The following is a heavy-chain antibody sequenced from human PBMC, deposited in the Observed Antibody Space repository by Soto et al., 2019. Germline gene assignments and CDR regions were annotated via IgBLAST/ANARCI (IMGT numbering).Heavy chain of an antibody. J-gene: IGHJ4*02. CDR3: ATARGGYYDS. D-gene: IGHD3-22*01. CDR2: IYYSGST. Sequence: QVQLQESGPGLVKPSETLSLTCTVSGASISSYYWSWIRQPPGKGLEWIGYIYYSGSTNYNPSLRSRFTISVDTSKTQFSLKLSSVTAADPGVYYCATARGGYYDSWGQGTLVTVSS. CDR1: GASISSYY. V-gene: IGHV4-59*01.